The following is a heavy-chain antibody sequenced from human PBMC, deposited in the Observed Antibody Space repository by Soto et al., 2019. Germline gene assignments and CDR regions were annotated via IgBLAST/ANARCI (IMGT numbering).Heavy chain of an antibody. V-gene: IGHV4-31*03. D-gene: IGHD3-10*01. CDR3: ARQEFTYYGSGRFDY. J-gene: IGHJ4*02. Sequence: QVQLQESGPGLVKPSQTLSLTCTVSGGSISSGGYYWSWIRQHPGKGLEWIGYIYYSGSTYYNPSLKSRVTISVDTSKNQFSRKLSSVTASDTAVYYCARQEFTYYGSGRFDYWGQGTLVTVSS. CDR1: GGSISSGGYY. CDR2: IYYSGST.